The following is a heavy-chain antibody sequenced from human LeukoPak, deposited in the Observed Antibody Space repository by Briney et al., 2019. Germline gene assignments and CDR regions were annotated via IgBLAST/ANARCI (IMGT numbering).Heavy chain of an antibody. CDR1: GFTFSSYS. Sequence: GGSLRLSCAASGFTFSSYSMNWVRQAPGKGLEWVSSISSSSSYIYYADSVKGRFTISRDNAKNTLYLQMNSLRAEDTAVYYCARINIAAAGRWFDPWGQGTLVTVSS. D-gene: IGHD6-13*01. CDR2: ISSSSSYI. CDR3: ARINIAAAGRWFDP. V-gene: IGHV3-21*04. J-gene: IGHJ5*02.